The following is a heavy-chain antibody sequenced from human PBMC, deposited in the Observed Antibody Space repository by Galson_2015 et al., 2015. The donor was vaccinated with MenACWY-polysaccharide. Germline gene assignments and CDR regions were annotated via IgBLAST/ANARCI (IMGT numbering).Heavy chain of an antibody. CDR2: ISYDGSNK. CDR1: GFTFSSYG. CDR3: ARDRSQLRFLEWLSGSYMDV. D-gene: IGHD3-3*01. V-gene: IGHV3-30*03. J-gene: IGHJ6*03. Sequence: SLRLSCAASGFTFSSYGMHWVRQAPGKGLEWVAVISYDGSNKYYADSVKGRFTISRDNSKNTLYLQMNSLRAEDTAVYYCARDRSQLRFLEWLSGSYMDVWGKGTTVTVSS.